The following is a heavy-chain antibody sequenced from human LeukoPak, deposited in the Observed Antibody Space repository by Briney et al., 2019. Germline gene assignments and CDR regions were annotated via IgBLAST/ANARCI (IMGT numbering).Heavy chain of an antibody. D-gene: IGHD3-10*01. CDR3: AKEFGSGSYYAEINFDY. V-gene: IGHV3-23*01. CDR2: ISGSGGST. CDR1: GSTFSSYA. Sequence: GGSLRLSCAASGSTFSSYAMSWVRQAPGKGLEWVSAISGSGGSTYYADSVKGRFTISRDNSKNTLYLQMNSLRAEDTAVYYCAKEFGSGSYYAEINFDYWGQGTLVTVSS. J-gene: IGHJ4*02.